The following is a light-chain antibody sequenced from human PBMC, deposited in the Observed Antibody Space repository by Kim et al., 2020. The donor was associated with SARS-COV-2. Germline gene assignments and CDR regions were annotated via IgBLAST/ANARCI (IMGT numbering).Light chain of an antibody. V-gene: IGLV3-1*01. Sequence: SVSPGQTASITCSGDKLGDKYACWYQQRPGQSPVLVIYQDSKRPSGIPERFSGSNSGNTATLTISGTQAMDEADYYCQAWDSGTGVFGGGTQLTVL. CDR1: KLGDKY. CDR2: QDS. CDR3: QAWDSGTGV. J-gene: IGLJ3*02.